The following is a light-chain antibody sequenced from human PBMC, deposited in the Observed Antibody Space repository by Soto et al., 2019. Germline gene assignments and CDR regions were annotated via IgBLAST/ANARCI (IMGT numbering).Light chain of an antibody. CDR3: SSYTRSSSWV. CDR1: SSDVGGYNY. CDR2: EVS. Sequence: QSVLTQPASVSGSPGQSITISSTGTSSDVGGYNYVSWYQQHPGKAPKFMIYEVSNRPSGVSNRFSGSKSGNTASLTISGLQAEDEADYYCSSYTRSSSWVFGGGTKLTVL. V-gene: IGLV2-14*01. J-gene: IGLJ3*02.